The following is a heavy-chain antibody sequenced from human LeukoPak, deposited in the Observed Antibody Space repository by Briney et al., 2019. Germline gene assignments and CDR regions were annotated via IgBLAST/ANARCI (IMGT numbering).Heavy chain of an antibody. D-gene: IGHD3-10*01. CDR3: ARDKNYYGSGSPSLDAFDI. Sequence: GGSLTLFCAASGFPFSSYGMHWVRQAPGKGLEWVALIWYDGSNLYYADSVKGRFTISKDSSNNTLYLHMNGLRVEDTAVYYCARDKNYYGSGSPSLDAFDIWGQGTMVTVSS. V-gene: IGHV3-33*01. J-gene: IGHJ3*02. CDR1: GFPFSSYG. CDR2: IWYDGSNL.